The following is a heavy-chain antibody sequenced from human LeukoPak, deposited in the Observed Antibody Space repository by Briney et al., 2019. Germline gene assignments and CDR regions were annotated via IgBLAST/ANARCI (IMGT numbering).Heavy chain of an antibody. Sequence: PGGSLRLSCVGSGFTVSSSYMSWVRQAPGKGLEWVSAISGSGGSTYYADSVKGRFTISRDNPKNTLYLQMNSLRAEDTAVYYCAKDQTIFGVVIIPHYFDYWGQGTLVTVSS. D-gene: IGHD3-3*01. J-gene: IGHJ4*02. CDR2: ISGSGGST. V-gene: IGHV3-23*01. CDR3: AKDQTIFGVVIIPHYFDY. CDR1: GFTVSSSY.